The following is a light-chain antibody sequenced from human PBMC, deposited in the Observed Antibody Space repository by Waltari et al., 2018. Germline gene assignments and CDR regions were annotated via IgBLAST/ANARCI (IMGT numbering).Light chain of an antibody. CDR1: SLRTSY. Sequence: SSELTQDPAVSVALGQTIRFTCQGDSLRTSYASWYQVKSGQAPILVIYGKDKRPSGIPDRISCYSSGTTSSLTITGAQAEDEADYYCSSRNGRANEVVFAGGTKVTVL. J-gene: IGLJ3*02. CDR3: SSRNGRANEVV. CDR2: GKD. V-gene: IGLV3-19*01.